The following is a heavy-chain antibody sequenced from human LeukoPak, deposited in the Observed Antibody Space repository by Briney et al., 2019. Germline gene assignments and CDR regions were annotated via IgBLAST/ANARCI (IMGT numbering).Heavy chain of an antibody. D-gene: IGHD5-18*01. J-gene: IGHJ4*02. CDR3: ARAYSYGYLDY. V-gene: IGHV4-30-2*01. CDR1: GGSISSGGYS. CDR2: IYHSGGT. Sequence: PSETLSLTCAVSGGSISSGGYSWSWIRQPPGKGLEWIGYIYHSGGTYYNPSLKSRVTISVDRSKNQFSLKLSSVAAADTAVYYCARAYSYGYLDYWGQGTLVTVSS.